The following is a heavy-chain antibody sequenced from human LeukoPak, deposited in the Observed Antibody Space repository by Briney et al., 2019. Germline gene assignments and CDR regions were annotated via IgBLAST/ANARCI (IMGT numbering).Heavy chain of an antibody. CDR2: IYHSGST. CDR3: ASGVYSNYGDYYYYYYMDV. Sequence: PSETLSLTCAVSGGSISSSNWWSWVRQPPGKGLEWIGEIYHSGSTNYNPSLKSRVAISVDKSKNQFSLKLSSVTAEDTAVYYCASGVYSNYGDYYYYYYMDVRGKGTTVTVSS. V-gene: IGHV4-4*02. D-gene: IGHD4-11*01. CDR1: GGSISSSNW. J-gene: IGHJ6*03.